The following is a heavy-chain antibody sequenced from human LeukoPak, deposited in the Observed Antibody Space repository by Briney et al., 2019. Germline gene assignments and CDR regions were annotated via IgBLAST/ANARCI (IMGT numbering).Heavy chain of an antibody. CDR1: GFTFSSYA. CDR2: ISGSGGST. D-gene: IGHD4-17*01. CDR3: AKDEVDGDYSYYYGMDV. Sequence: PGRSLRLSCAASGFTFSSYAMSWVRQAPGKGLEWVSAISGSGGSTYYADSVKGRFTISRDNSKNTLYLQMNSLRAEDTAVYYCAKDEVDGDYSYYYGMDVWGQGTTVTVSS. J-gene: IGHJ6*02. V-gene: IGHV3-23*01.